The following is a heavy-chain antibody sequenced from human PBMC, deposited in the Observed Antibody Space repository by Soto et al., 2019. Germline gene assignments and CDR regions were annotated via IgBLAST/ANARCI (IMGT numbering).Heavy chain of an antibody. D-gene: IGHD3-10*01. CDR3: ARAPTLWFGELRMFGFDY. J-gene: IGHJ4*02. CDR2: ISAYNGNT. CDR1: GYTFTSYG. Sequence: QVQLVQSGAEVKKPGASVKVSCKASGYTFTSYGISWVRQAPGQGLEWMGWISAYNGNTNYAQKLQGRVTMTTDTSTSTAYMELRSLRSDDTDVYYCARAPTLWFGELRMFGFDYWGQGTLVTVSS. V-gene: IGHV1-18*04.